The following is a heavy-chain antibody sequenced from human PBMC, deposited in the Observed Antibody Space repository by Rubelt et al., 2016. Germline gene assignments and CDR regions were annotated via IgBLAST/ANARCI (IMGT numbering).Heavy chain of an antibody. D-gene: IGHD5-24*01. J-gene: IGHJ4*02. V-gene: IGHV1-2*02. Sequence: QVQLVQSGAEVKKPGASVKVSCKPSGYTFTGYYIHWVRQAPGQGLEWMGWINPNSGGTNYAQRFKGRATMTRDTSISTAYMELSRLRSDDTAVFYCAREDGDYWGQGTLVTVSS. CDR1: GYTFTGYY. CDR3: AREDGDY. CDR2: INPNSGGT.